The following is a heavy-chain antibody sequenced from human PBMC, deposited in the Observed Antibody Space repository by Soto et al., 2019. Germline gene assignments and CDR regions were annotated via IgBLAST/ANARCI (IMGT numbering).Heavy chain of an antibody. J-gene: IGHJ3*01. CDR2: IYYSGST. Sequence: PSETLSLTCTVSGGSISSYYWSWIRQPPGKGLEWIGYIYYSGSTNYNPSLKSRVTISVDTSKNQFSLKLSSVTAADTAVYYCARGLGSGYYYGWGQGTMVTVSS. CDR3: ARGLGSGYYYG. CDR1: GGSISSYY. D-gene: IGHD3-22*01. V-gene: IGHV4-59*01.